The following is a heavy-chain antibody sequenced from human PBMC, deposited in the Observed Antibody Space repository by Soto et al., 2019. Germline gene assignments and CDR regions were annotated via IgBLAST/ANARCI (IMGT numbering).Heavy chain of an antibody. CDR2: SKNKADSYTT. CDR3: TVLCSGNDFGAA. Sequence: EVQLVESGGGLVQPGGSLRLSCAASGFTFSDHYMDWVRQAPGKGLEWVGRSKNKADSYTTEYAASVKGRFTISRDGSKNSLFLQMKSLKTGGSAVYYCTVLCSGNDFGAAWGQGILVTVSS. CDR1: GFTFSDHY. J-gene: IGHJ4*02. D-gene: IGHD3-10*02. V-gene: IGHV3-72*01.